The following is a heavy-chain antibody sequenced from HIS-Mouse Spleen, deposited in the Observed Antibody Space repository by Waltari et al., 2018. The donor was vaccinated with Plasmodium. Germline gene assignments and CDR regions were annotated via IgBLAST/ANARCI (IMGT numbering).Heavy chain of an antibody. D-gene: IGHD6-13*01. V-gene: IGHV1-2*02. CDR1: GYTFTGYY. CDR3: ARVLGYKAAAGTFVEYFQH. Sequence: QVQLVQSGAEVKKPGASVKVSCKASGYTFTGYYMHWVRQAPGQGLEWMGWINPTSGGTNYAQKCQGRVTMTRDTSISTAYMERSRLRSDDTAVYYCARVLGYKAAAGTFVEYFQHWGQGTLVTVSS. J-gene: IGHJ1*01. CDR2: INPTSGGT.